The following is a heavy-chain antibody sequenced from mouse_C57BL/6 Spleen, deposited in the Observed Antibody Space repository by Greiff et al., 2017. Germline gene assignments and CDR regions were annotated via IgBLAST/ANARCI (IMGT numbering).Heavy chain of an antibody. CDR2: INPGSGGT. V-gene: IGHV1-54*01. CDR1: GYAFTNYL. J-gene: IGHJ1*03. CDR3: ASEGNFTTVVASCDV. Sequence: VQLLQSGAELVRTGTSVKVSCKASGYAFTNYLIVWVKQRPGQGLEWIGVINPGSGGTNNNEKFKGKATLTADKSSSTAYMQLSSLTSEDAAVYFCASEGNFTTVVASCDVWGTGTTVTVSS. D-gene: IGHD1-1*01.